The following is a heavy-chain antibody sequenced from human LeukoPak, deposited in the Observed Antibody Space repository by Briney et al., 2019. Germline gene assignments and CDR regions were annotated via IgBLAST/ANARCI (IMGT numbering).Heavy chain of an antibody. Sequence: GGSLRLSCAASGFTFSSYGMHWVRQAPGKGLEGVAVIWYDGSNKYYADSVKGRFTISRDNSKNTLYLQMNSLRAEDTAVYYCAREGTQLRRYYYGMDVWGQGTTVTVSS. CDR2: IWYDGSNK. V-gene: IGHV3-33*01. J-gene: IGHJ6*02. D-gene: IGHD1-14*01. CDR1: GFTFSSYG. CDR3: AREGTQLRRYYYGMDV.